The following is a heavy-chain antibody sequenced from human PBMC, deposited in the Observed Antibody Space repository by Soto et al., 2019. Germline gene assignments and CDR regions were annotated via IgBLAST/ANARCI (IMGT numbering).Heavy chain of an antibody. V-gene: IGHV5-51*01. D-gene: IGHD2-2*01. Sequence: GESLKISCKGSGYSFTSYWIGWVRQMPGKGLEWMGIIYPGDSDTRYSPSFQGQVTISADKSISTAYLQWSSLKASDTAMYYCARLNIVVVPAASYYMDVWGKGTTVTVSS. CDR1: GYSFTSYW. CDR2: IYPGDSDT. J-gene: IGHJ6*03. CDR3: ARLNIVVVPAASYYMDV.